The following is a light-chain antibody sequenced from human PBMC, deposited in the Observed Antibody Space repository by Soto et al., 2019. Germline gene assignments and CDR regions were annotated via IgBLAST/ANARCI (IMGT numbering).Light chain of an antibody. V-gene: IGKV3-20*01. Sequence: EIVLTQSPGTLSLSPGERATLSCRASQSVSSSYLAWYQQKPGQAPRLLIYGASSRATGIPDRFSGSGSGKDFTLTISRLEAEDFAVDYWQQYGSSPTWTFGQGTKVEIK. J-gene: IGKJ1*01. CDR2: GAS. CDR3: QQYGSSPTWT. CDR1: QSVSSSY.